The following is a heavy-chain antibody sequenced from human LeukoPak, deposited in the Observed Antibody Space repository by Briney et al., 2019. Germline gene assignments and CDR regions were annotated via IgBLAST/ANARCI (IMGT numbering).Heavy chain of an antibody. V-gene: IGHV1-69*13. CDR3: ARGYCSSTSCYSPLNWFDP. CDR2: IIPIFGTA. J-gene: IGHJ5*02. Sequence: GASVKVSCKASGGTFSSYAISWVRQAPGQGLEWMGGIIPIFGTANYAQKFQGRVTITADESTSTAYMELSSLRSEDTAVYYCARGYCSSTSCYSPLNWFDPWGQGTLVTVSS. D-gene: IGHD2-2*01. CDR1: GGTFSSYA.